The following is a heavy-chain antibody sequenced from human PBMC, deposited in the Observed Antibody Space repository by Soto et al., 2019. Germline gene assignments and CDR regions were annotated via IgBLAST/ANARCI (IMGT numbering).Heavy chain of an antibody. Sequence: QVPLVQSGAEVKKPGASVKVSCKTSGYTFAAYYIHWIRQAPGQGLEWMGWINPTSGGTVYAQNFQDRVTMTRDTSISTADMELRRLNSDDTAVYYCARDPDYGDYWVSVFASWCQGTPVTVSS. CDR1: GYTFAAYY. CDR3: ARDPDYGDYWVSVFAS. J-gene: IGHJ4*02. D-gene: IGHD4-17*01. V-gene: IGHV1-2*02. CDR2: INPTSGGT.